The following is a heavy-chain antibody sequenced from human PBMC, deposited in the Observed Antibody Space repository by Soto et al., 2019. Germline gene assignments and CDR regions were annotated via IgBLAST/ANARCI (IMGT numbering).Heavy chain of an antibody. CDR3: AREPSPRIATDSYGMDV. CDR1: GFTFSSYA. D-gene: IGHD6-13*01. Sequence: QVQLVESGGGVVQPGRSLRLSCAASGFTFSSYAMHWVRQAPGKGLGWVAVISYDGSNKYYADSVKGRFTISRDNSKNTLYLQMNSLRAEDTAVYYCAREPSPRIATDSYGMDVWGQGTTVTVSS. J-gene: IGHJ6*02. CDR2: ISYDGSNK. V-gene: IGHV3-30-3*01.